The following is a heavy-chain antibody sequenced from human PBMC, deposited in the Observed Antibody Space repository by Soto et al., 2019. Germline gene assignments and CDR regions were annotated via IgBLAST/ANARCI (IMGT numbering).Heavy chain of an antibody. V-gene: IGHV4-59*01. D-gene: IGHD4-17*01. CDR3: ARVSENDYGDYVRNANYAFDI. J-gene: IGHJ3*02. CDR2: IYYSGST. Sequence: SETLSLTCTVSGGSISSYYWSWIRQPPGKGLEWIGDIYYSGSTNYNPSLKSRVTISVDTSKNQFSLKLSSVTAADTAVYYCARVSENDYGDYVRNANYAFDIWGQGKMVTVSS. CDR1: GGSISSYY.